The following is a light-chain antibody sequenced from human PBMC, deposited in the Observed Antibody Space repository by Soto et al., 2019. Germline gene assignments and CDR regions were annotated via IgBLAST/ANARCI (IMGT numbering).Light chain of an antibody. V-gene: IGKV1-39*01. CDR2: AAS. Sequence: DIQMTQSPSSLSASVGDRVTITCRASQSISSYLNWYQQKPGKAPKLLIYAASSLQSGGPSRFSGSGSGTDFTRTISSLQPEDFATYYCQQSYSTLWTFGQGTKVDIK. J-gene: IGKJ1*01. CDR3: QQSYSTLWT. CDR1: QSISSY.